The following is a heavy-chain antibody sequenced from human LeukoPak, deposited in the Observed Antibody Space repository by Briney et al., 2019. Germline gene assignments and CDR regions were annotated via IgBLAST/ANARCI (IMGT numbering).Heavy chain of an antibody. CDR3: ARDYADYVGYFFFDY. Sequence: PGGSLGLSCAASGFTFNNYAMNWVRQAPGKGLEWVSSISGGGETTYYADSAKGRFTISRGNSQNTLYLQMNSLRAEDTAVYYCARDYADYVGYFFFDYWGQGTLVTVSS. V-gene: IGHV3-23*01. J-gene: IGHJ4*02. D-gene: IGHD4-17*01. CDR2: ISGGGETT. CDR1: GFTFNNYA.